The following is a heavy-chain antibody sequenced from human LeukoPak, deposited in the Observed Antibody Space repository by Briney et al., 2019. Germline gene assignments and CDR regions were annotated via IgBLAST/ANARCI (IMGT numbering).Heavy chain of an antibody. CDR2: ISYDGSNK. J-gene: IGHJ4*02. D-gene: IGHD3-9*01. Sequence: GGSLRLSCAASGFTFSSYAMHWVRQAPGKGLEWVAVISYDGSNKYYADSVKGRFTISRDNSKNTLYLQMNSLRAEDTAVYYCAKDLEVFSGLVDYWGQGTLVTVSS. V-gene: IGHV3-30-3*01. CDR1: GFTFSSYA. CDR3: AKDLEVFSGLVDY.